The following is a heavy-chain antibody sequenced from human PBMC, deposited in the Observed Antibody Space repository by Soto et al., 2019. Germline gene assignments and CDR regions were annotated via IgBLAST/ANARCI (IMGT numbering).Heavy chain of an antibody. CDR1: GGSISSGGYC. J-gene: IGHJ2*01. Sequence: QVQLQESGPGLVKPSQTLSLTCTVSGGSISSGGYCWSWIRQHPGKGLEWIGYTKYSGSTYYNPSLKSRVTRSVDTSKNQFSLKLSSVTAADTAVYYCARDYGGAWYFDLWGRGTLVTVSS. CDR2: TKYSGST. V-gene: IGHV4-31*03. CDR3: ARDYGGAWYFDL. D-gene: IGHD3-16*01.